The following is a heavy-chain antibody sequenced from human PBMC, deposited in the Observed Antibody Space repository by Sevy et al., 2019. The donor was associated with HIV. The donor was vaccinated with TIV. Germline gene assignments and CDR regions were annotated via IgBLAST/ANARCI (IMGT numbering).Heavy chain of an antibody. J-gene: IGHJ4*02. CDR2: ISYDGSNK. Sequence: GGSLRLSCAASGFTFSSYAMHWVRQAPGKGLEWVAVISYDGSNKYYADSVKGRFTISRDNSRNTLYLQMNSLRAEDTAVYYCARGPLAYPYYFDYWGQGTLVTVSS. CDR1: GFTFSSYA. CDR3: ARGPLAYPYYFDY. V-gene: IGHV3-30-3*01.